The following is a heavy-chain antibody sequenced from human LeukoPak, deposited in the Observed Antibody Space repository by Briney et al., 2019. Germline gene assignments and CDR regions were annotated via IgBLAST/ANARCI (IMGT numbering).Heavy chain of an antibody. J-gene: IGHJ4*02. V-gene: IGHV3-23*01. CDR2: ISGSGGST. D-gene: IGHD3-3*01. CDR1: GFTFSSYA. CDR3: WVPQFSFGRAIFGVVQDY. Sequence: TGGSLRLSCAASGFTFSSYAMSWVRQAPGKGLEWVSAISGSGGSTYYADSVKGRFTISRDNSKNTLYLQMNSLRAEDTAVYYCWVPQFSFGRAIFGVVQDYWGQGTLVTVSS.